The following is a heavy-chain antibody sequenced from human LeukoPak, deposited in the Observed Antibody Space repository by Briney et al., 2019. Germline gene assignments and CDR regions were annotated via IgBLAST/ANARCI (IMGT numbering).Heavy chain of an antibody. J-gene: IGHJ4*02. CDR2: INHSGST. CDR1: GGSFSGYY. D-gene: IGHD3-10*01. Sequence: SETLSLTCAVHGGSFSGYYWSWIRQPPGKGLEWIGEINHSGSTNYNPSLKSRVTISVDTSKNQFSLKLSSVTAADTAVYYCAGRESDGSGSRTFDYWGQGTLVTVSS. CDR3: AGRESDGSGSRTFDY. V-gene: IGHV4-34*01.